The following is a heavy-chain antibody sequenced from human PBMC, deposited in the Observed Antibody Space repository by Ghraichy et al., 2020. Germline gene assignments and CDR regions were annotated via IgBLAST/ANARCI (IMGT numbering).Heavy chain of an antibody. CDR1: GYTFSSYA. D-gene: IGHD1-26*01. CDR3: AKGIGLVGATINYFYYGLDV. V-gene: IGHV3-23*01. Sequence: LSLTCAASGYTFSSYAMTWVRQAPGKGLEWVSGISASGGSTYYADSVKGRFTVSRDNSKNTLFLQMNRLRAEDTAVYYCAKGIGLVGATINYFYYGLDVWGQGTTVAVSS. CDR2: ISASGGST. J-gene: IGHJ6*02.